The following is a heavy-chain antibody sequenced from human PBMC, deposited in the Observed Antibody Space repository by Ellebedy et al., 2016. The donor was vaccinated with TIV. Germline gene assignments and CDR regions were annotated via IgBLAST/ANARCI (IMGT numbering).Heavy chain of an antibody. J-gene: IGHJ6*02. D-gene: IGHD2-15*01. V-gene: IGHV1-46*01. Sequence: ASVKVSCXASGYTFTSYYMHWVRQAPGQGLEWMGIINPSGGSTSYAQKFQGRVTMTRDTSTSTVYMELSSLRSEDTAVYYCARDRFVVVVAADYYGMDVWGQGTTVTVSS. CDR3: ARDRFVVVVAADYYGMDV. CDR2: INPSGGST. CDR1: GYTFTSYY.